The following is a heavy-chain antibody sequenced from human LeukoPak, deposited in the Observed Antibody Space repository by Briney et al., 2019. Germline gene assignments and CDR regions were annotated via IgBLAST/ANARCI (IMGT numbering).Heavy chain of an antibody. Sequence: SVRVSCKASGGTFSSYAISWVRQAPGQGLEWMGGIIPIFGTANYAQKFQGRVTITADKSTSTAYMELSSLRSEDTAVYYCARHGSWPLYYFDYWGQGTLVTVSS. J-gene: IGHJ4*02. CDR2: IIPIFGTA. CDR3: ARHGSWPLYYFDY. V-gene: IGHV1-69*06. D-gene: IGHD6-13*01. CDR1: GGTFSSYA.